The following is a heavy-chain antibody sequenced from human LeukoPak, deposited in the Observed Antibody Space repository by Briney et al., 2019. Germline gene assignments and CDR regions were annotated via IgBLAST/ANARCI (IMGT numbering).Heavy chain of an antibody. Sequence: PGGSLRLSCAASGFTFSSYGMHWVRQAPGKGLEWAAVIWYDGSNKYYADSVKGRFTISRDNSKNTVYLQMNSLRAEDTAVYYCAREEGCSGGSCYHEVYFDYWGQGTLVTVSS. CDR2: IWYDGSNK. CDR1: GFTFSSYG. CDR3: AREEGCSGGSCYHEVYFDY. J-gene: IGHJ4*02. D-gene: IGHD2-15*01. V-gene: IGHV3-33*01.